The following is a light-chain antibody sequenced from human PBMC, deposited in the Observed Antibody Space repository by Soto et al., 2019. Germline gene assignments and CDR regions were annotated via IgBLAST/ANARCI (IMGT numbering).Light chain of an antibody. V-gene: IGKV1-27*01. CDR2: GAY. J-gene: IGKJ1*01. Sequence: DIQMTQSPSSLSASVGDRVTITCRASQYIDNYVAWYQQKPGTPLKLLIFGAYILESGVPSRFSGSGSGTEFQLTISSLQPEDVATYYCQKYSKAPWTLGHGTKG. CDR1: QYIDNY. CDR3: QKYSKAPWT.